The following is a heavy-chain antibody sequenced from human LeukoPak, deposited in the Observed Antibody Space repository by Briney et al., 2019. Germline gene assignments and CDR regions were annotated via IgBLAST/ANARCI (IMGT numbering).Heavy chain of an antibody. J-gene: IGHJ4*02. V-gene: IGHV3-48*03. Sequence: GGPLRLSCATSGFTFSSYEMNWVRQAPGKGLEWVSYISSSGSTIYYADSVKGRFTISRDNAKNSLYLQMNSLRAEDTAVYYCARDGDSGYAYFDYWGQGTLVTVSS. D-gene: IGHD5-12*01. CDR2: ISSSGSTI. CDR1: GFTFSSYE. CDR3: ARDGDSGYAYFDY.